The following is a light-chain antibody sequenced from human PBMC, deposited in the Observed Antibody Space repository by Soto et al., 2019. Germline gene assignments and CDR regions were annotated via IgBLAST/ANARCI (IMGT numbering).Light chain of an antibody. CDR1: SSDVCAYRY. Sequence: QSVLTQPASVSGSPGQSVTISCTGTSSDVCAYRYVSLYQQHPGTAPKLMSSDVSNRPSGVSDRLSVSKSGNTASLTISGLQAEDEADYYWSSCTSIRVPGWVFGGGTKLTLL. V-gene: IGLV2-14*03. J-gene: IGLJ3*02. CDR3: SSCTSIRVPGWV. CDR2: DVS.